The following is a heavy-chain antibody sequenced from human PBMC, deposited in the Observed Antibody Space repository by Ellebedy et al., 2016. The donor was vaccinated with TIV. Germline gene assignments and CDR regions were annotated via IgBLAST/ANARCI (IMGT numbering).Heavy chain of an antibody. CDR2: ISGSGGST. Sequence: PGGSLRLSCAASGFTFSSYAMSWVRQAPGKGLEWVSAISGSGGSTYYADSVKGRFTISRDNSKNTLYLQMNSLRAEDTAVYYCAKAPVLLRFGETHSDYWGQGTLVTVSS. CDR3: AKAPVLLRFGETHSDY. CDR1: GFTFSSYA. J-gene: IGHJ4*02. V-gene: IGHV3-23*01. D-gene: IGHD3-10*01.